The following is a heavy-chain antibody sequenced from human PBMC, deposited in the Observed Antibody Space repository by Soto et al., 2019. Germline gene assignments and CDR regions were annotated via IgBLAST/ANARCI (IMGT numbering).Heavy chain of an antibody. Sequence: QVQLVQSGTEVKKPGASVRVSCKASGYTFNSYGISWVRQAPGQGLEWMGWISAYNGYTKYAQNLQGRVTIXKDTSTSTAYMELRSLRSDDTAVYYCAGVLRGMDVWGQGTTVTVYS. CDR1: GYTFNSYG. J-gene: IGHJ6*02. V-gene: IGHV1-18*01. CDR3: AGVLRGMDV. CDR2: ISAYNGYT.